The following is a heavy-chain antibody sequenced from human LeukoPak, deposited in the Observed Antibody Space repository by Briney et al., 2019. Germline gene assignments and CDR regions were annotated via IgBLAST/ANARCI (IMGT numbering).Heavy chain of an antibody. Sequence: ASVKVSCKASGYTFTDYGISWVRQAPGQGLEWMGWISAYKGNTNTNYAQKLQGRVTMTTDTSTSTAYMELGILRSDDTAVYYCARDTCTNTVCYNTLFDYWGQGTLVTVSS. CDR2: ISAYKGNTNT. V-gene: IGHV1-18*01. J-gene: IGHJ4*02. CDR3: ARDTCTNTVCYNTLFDY. CDR1: GYTFTDYG. D-gene: IGHD2-8*01.